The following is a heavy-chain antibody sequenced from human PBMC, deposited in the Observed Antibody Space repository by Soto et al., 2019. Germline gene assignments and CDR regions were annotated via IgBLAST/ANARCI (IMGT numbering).Heavy chain of an antibody. V-gene: IGHV1-18*01. D-gene: IGHD4-4*01. CDR1: GYTFTSYG. CDR3: ARALTTVTTSIIAFDI. J-gene: IGHJ3*02. CDR2: ISAYNGNT. Sequence: GASVKVSCKASGYTFTSYGISWVRQAPGQGLEWMGWISAYNGNTNYAQKLQGRVTMTTDTSTSTAYMELRSLRSDDTAVYYCARALTTVTTSIIAFDIWGQVTMVTASS.